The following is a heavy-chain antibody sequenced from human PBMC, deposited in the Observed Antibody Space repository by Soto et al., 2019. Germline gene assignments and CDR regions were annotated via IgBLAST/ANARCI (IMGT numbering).Heavy chain of an antibody. V-gene: IGHV3-33*01. CDR2: IQYDGSKK. Sequence: LRLSWTSSGFTFNRYVCHWVSRAPGTGLEWVAAIQYDGSKKYYAVSERGRFTISRDTSKYTLYRQVDGLGVEDTAVYSCARDLGSGDVDFDYWGQGPLVTMS. CDR1: GFTFNRYV. CDR3: ARDLGSGDVDFDY. J-gene: IGHJ4*02. D-gene: IGHD3-16*01.